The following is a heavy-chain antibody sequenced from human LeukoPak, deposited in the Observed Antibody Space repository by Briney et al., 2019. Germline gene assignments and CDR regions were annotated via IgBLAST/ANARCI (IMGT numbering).Heavy chain of an antibody. Sequence: SETLSLTCSVSGASINDYYWTWIRQPPGKGLEWIGYVYHTGTSGYHPSLKTRVAMSLDTSKNQVSLKLSSVTAADTAVYFCSRGVNGGHFDYWGQGTLVTVSS. J-gene: IGHJ4*02. V-gene: IGHV4-59*12. CDR3: SRGVNGGHFDY. CDR1: GASINDYY. D-gene: IGHD2-8*01. CDR2: VYHTGTS.